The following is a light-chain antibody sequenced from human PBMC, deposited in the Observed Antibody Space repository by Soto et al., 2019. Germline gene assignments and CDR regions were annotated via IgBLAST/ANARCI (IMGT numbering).Light chain of an antibody. Sequence: EFVLTQSPGTLSLSPGERATLSCRASQTVRNNYLAWYQQKPGQAPRLLIYDASSRATGIPDRFSGGGSGTDFTLTISRLEPEDFAVYYCQQYGRSPRWTFGQGTKVDIK. V-gene: IGKV3-20*01. CDR2: DAS. CDR3: QQYGRSPRWT. CDR1: QTVRNNY. J-gene: IGKJ1*01.